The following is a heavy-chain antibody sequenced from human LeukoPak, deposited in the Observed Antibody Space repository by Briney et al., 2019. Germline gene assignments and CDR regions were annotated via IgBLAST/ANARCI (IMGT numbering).Heavy chain of an antibody. CDR3: ARAGIAAAGAADY. Sequence: VASVKVSCKASGGTFSSYAISWVRQAPGQGLEWMGGIIPIFGTANYAQKFQGRVTITTDESTSTAYMELSSLRSEDTAVYYCARAGIAAAGAADYWGQGTLVTVSS. CDR1: GGTFSSYA. V-gene: IGHV1-69*05. J-gene: IGHJ4*02. D-gene: IGHD6-13*01. CDR2: IIPIFGTA.